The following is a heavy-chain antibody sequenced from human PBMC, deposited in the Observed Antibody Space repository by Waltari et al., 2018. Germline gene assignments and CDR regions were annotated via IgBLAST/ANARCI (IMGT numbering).Heavy chain of an antibody. D-gene: IGHD6-19*01. J-gene: IGHJ4*02. Sequence: EVQLVESGGGLVQSGESLRLSCEASGFILSGRYMGWVRRAPGKGVAGVAQLRNDGNWKDYVGSVKGRFTGSRDNARNALYLQMTSLRPEDTAVYYCARIPYSSGWTYYFDYWGQGTLVTVSS. V-gene: IGHV3-7*02. CDR1: GFILSGRY. CDR2: LRNDGNWK. CDR3: ARIPYSSGWTYYFDY.